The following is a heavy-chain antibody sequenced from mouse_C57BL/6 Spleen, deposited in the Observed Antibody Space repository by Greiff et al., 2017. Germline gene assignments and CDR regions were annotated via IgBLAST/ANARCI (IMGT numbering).Heavy chain of an antibody. CDR1: GYTFTSYW. CDR2: IHPNSGST. V-gene: IGHV1-64*01. Sequence: VKLQHPGAELVKPGASVKLSCKASGYTFTSYWMHWVKQRPGQGLEWIGMIHPNSGSTNYNEKFKSKATLTVDKSSSTAYMQLSSLTSEDSAVYYCARGDLLWLKVDYWGQGTTLTVSS. CDR3: ARGDLLWLKVDY. J-gene: IGHJ2*01. D-gene: IGHD2-2*01.